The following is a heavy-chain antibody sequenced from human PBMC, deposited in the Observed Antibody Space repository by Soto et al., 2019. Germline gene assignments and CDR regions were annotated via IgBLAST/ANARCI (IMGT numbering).Heavy chain of an antibody. CDR1: SGSISSSNW. D-gene: IGHD3-16*02. J-gene: IGHJ6*04. CDR3: ARLHYDLGELSCVDV. V-gene: IGHV4-4*02. CDR2: IYHSGST. Sequence: SETLSLTCAVSSGSISSSNWWSWVRQPPGKGLEWIGEIYHSGSTNYNPSLKSRVTISVDKSKNQFSLKLSSVTAADTAVYYCARLHYDLGELSCVDVWGKGTTVTVSS.